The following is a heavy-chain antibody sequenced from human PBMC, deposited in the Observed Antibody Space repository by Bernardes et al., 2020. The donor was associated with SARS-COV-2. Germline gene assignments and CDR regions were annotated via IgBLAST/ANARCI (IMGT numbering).Heavy chain of an antibody. CDR2: ISGSGGST. Sequence: GGPLSVSRAASGFTLCRYAMSWVRPAPGKGLEWVPAISGSGGSTYYADSVKGRFTISRDNSKNTLYLQMNSLRAEDTAVYYCAKGWGSTVFRFAYFDYWGQGTLVTVSS. J-gene: IGHJ4*02. D-gene: IGHD4-17*01. V-gene: IGHV3-23*01. CDR1: GFTLCRYA. CDR3: AKGWGSTVFRFAYFDY.